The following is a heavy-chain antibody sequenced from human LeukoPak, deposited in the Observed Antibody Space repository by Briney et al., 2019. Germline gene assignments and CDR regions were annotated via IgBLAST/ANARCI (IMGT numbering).Heavy chain of an antibody. CDR2: IYYSGST. Sequence: SETLSLTCTVSGGSISSYYWSWIRQPPGKGLEWIGYIYYSGSTNYIPSLKSRVTISVDTSKNQFSLKLSSVTAADTAVYYCASGGDTAMVLDPWGQGTLVTVSS. J-gene: IGHJ5*02. D-gene: IGHD5-18*01. CDR1: GGSISSYY. V-gene: IGHV4-59*01. CDR3: ASGGDTAMVLDP.